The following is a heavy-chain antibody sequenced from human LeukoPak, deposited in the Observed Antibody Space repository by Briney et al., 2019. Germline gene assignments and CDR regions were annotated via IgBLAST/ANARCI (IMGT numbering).Heavy chain of an antibody. V-gene: IGHV4-34*01. CDR2: INQSGTT. J-gene: IGHJ4*02. D-gene: IGHD3-10*01. Sequence: KPSETLSLTCAVYGGPFSDYYWNWIRQPPGKGLEWIGEINQSGTTNYNPSLKSRLTISLDTSKNHFSLKLTSATAADTALYYCAGGATPGVFWGQGILVTVSA. CDR3: AGGATPGVF. CDR1: GGPFSDYY.